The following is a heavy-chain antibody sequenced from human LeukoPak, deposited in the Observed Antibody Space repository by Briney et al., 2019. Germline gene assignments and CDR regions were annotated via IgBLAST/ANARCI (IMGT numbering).Heavy chain of an antibody. CDR1: GFTLSTNA. J-gene: IGHJ4*02. CDR2: TSSSDAGT. V-gene: IGHV3-23*01. Sequence: PGGSLRLSCAASGFTLSTNAMSWVRHTPGKGLERVAATSSSDAGTYHADSARGRFTISRDNSKNTLYVQMNSLRAEDAAVYFCAKAPVTSCRGAYCYPFVSWGQGTLVTVSS. CDR3: AKAPVTSCRGAYCYPFVS. D-gene: IGHD2-21*01.